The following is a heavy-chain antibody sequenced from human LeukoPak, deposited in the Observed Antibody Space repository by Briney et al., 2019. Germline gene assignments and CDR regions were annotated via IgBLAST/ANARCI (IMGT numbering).Heavy chain of an antibody. CDR1: GFTFSSYA. Sequence: GGSLRLSCAASGFTFSSYAMSWVRQAPGKGLEWVSAISASGYSTYYADSVKGRFTISRDNSRNTLYLQMSSLRAEDSAMYYCAKVRDTRDWYKDAFDVWGQGTRVTVSS. V-gene: IGHV3-23*01. CDR2: ISASGYST. J-gene: IGHJ3*01. CDR3: AKVRDTRDWYKDAFDV. D-gene: IGHD6-19*01.